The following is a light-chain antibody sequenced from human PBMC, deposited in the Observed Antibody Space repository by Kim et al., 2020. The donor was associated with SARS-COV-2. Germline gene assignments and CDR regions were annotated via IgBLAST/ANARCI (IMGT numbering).Light chain of an antibody. Sequence: PGGTGILTWGSSTGAVTSGHFPYWFQQKPGQAPRTVIYDTTNKHPLTPARFSGSLLGGKAALTLSGAQPEDEAEYYCLLFFSGARVFGGGTQLTVL. CDR2: DTT. CDR3: LLFFSGARV. J-gene: IGLJ2*01. CDR1: TGAVTSGHF. V-gene: IGLV7-46*01.